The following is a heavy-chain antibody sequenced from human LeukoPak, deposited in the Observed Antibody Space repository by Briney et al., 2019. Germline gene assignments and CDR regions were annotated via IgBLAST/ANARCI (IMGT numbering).Heavy chain of an antibody. V-gene: IGHV1-2*06. CDR1: GFSFTGYF. CDR3: ARGPHDTAYYFDQ. J-gene: IGHJ4*02. D-gene: IGHD5-18*01. CDR2: IDPNSGGT. Sequence: GASVKVSCKXSGFSFTGYFMHWVRQAPGQGPEWMGRIDPNSGGTNYALKFQGRVTMTRDTSITTAYMDLSRLRSDDTAVYYCARGPHDTAYYFDQWGQGTLVTVSP.